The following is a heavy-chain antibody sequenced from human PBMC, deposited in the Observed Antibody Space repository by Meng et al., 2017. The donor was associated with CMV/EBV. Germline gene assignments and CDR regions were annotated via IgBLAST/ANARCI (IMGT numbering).Heavy chain of an antibody. CDR3: AKDIVLMVYAIGLDY. Sequence: GGSLRPSCAAPGFTFSSYAMSWVRQAPGKGLEWVSAISGSGGSTYYADSVKGRFTISRDNSKNTLYLQMNSLRAEDTAVYYCAKDIVLMVYAIGLDYWGQGTLVTVSS. CDR2: ISGSGGST. J-gene: IGHJ4*02. D-gene: IGHD2-8*01. CDR1: GFTFSSYA. V-gene: IGHV3-23*01.